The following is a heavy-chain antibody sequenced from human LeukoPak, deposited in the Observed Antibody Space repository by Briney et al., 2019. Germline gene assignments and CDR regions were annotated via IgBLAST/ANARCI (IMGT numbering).Heavy chain of an antibody. CDR2: IYYSRST. V-gene: IGHV4-39*01. CDR3: ARGPHYDMLTGYHIYRKPGLDY. CDR1: ARSISSSSYY. D-gene: IGHD3-9*01. J-gene: IGHJ4*02. Sequence: SETLSLTCTVSARSISSSSYYWAWIRQPPGKGLEWIGTIYYSRSTYNNPSRKSRLTISGDTSKNQCSLKMNSVTAADTAVYYCARGPHYDMLTGYHIYRKPGLDYWGQGTLVTVSS.